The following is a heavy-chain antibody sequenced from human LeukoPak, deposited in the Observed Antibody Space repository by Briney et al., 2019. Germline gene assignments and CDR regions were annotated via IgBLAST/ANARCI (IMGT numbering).Heavy chain of an antibody. V-gene: IGHV4-39*07. CDR2: IYYSGST. CDR1: SGSISSYAYF. D-gene: IGHD3-22*01. Sequence: SETLSLTCSVSSGSISSYAYFWGWIRQPPGQALEWIGPIYYSGSTYYNPSLGSRVTISVDTSKNQFSLRLSSVTAADTAVYYCAKTHFYNSSGYYFPFDNWSQGTLVTVSS. CDR3: AKTHFYNSSGYYFPFDN. J-gene: IGHJ4*02.